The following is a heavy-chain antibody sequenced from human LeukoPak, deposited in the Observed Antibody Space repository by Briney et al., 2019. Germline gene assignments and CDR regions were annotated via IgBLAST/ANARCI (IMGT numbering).Heavy chain of an antibody. D-gene: IGHD5-12*01. CDR1: GGTFSSYA. J-gene: IGHJ4*02. CDR3: AIGRGYSGYDLVGDY. CDR2: IIPIFGTA. V-gene: IGHV1-69*13. Sequence: ASVKVSCKASGGTFSSYAISWVRQAPGQGLEWMGGIIPIFGTANYAQKFQGRVTITADESTSTAYMELSSLRSEDTAVYYCAIGRGYSGYDLVGDYWGQGTLVTVSS.